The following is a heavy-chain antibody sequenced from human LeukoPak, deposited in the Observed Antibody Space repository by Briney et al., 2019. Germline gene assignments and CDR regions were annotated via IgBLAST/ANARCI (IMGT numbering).Heavy chain of an antibody. Sequence: GGSLRLSCAASGFTFSSYAMSWVRQAPGKGLEWVSAVSGSGGSTYYADSVKGRFTISRDNSKNALYLQMNSLRAEDTAVYYCAKYPSGAYDFWSGYYRAEYFQHWGQGTLVTVSS. J-gene: IGHJ1*01. D-gene: IGHD3-3*01. V-gene: IGHV3-23*01. CDR1: GFTFSSYA. CDR3: AKYPSGAYDFWSGYYRAEYFQH. CDR2: VSGSGGST.